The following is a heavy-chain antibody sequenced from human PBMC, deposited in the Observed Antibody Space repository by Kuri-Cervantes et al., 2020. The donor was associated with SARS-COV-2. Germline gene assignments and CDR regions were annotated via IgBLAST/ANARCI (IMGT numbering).Heavy chain of an antibody. CDR1: GFTVSYHY. J-gene: IGHJ3*02. V-gene: IGHV3-66*01. CDR2: IYTGGTT. D-gene: IGHD6-19*01. CDR3: ARVRNAVARVVHAFDI. Sequence: GESLKISCASSGFTVSYHYMSWVRQAPGKGLEWVSAIYTGGTTFYADSVKGRFTISRDSSKNTLSLQMNSLRAEDTAVYYCARVRNAVARVVHAFDIWGQGTVVTVSS.